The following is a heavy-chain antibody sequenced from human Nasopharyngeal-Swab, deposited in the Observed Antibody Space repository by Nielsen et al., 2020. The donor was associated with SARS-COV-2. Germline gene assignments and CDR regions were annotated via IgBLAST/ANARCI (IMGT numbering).Heavy chain of an antibody. CDR2: IYSGGST. V-gene: IGHV3-66*01. J-gene: IGHJ4*02. CDR3: ARAPQQLSHRFDY. CDR1: GFTVSSNY. Sequence: GGSLRLSCAASGFTVSSNYMSWVRQAPGKGLEWVSVIYSGGSTYYADSVKGRFTISRDNSKNTLYLQMNSLRAEDTAVYYCARAPQQLSHRFDYWGQGTLVTVSS. D-gene: IGHD3-16*02.